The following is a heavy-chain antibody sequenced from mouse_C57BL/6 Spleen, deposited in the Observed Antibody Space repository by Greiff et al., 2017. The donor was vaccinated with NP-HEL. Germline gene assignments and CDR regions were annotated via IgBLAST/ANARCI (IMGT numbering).Heavy chain of an antibody. Sequence: EVHLVESGGGLVKPGGSLKLSCAASGFTFSDYGMHWVRQAPEKGLEWVAYISSGSSTIYYADTVKGRFTISRDNAKNTLFLQMTSLRSEDTAMYYCATTAQATYWFAYWGQGTLVTVSA. V-gene: IGHV5-17*01. CDR1: GFTFSDYG. CDR3: ATTAQATYWFAY. CDR2: ISSGSSTI. D-gene: IGHD3-2*02. J-gene: IGHJ3*01.